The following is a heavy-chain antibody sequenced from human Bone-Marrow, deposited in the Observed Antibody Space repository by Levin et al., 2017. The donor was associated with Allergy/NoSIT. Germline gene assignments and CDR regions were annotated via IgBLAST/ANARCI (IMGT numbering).Heavy chain of an antibody. CDR3: AKEKGYSSSWWSEGGFDS. J-gene: IGHJ5*01. D-gene: IGHD6-13*01. Sequence: SQTLSLTCTVSGGSVLSGNYYWSWIRQPAGKGLEWIGNIYTRGDTHYNPSLRSRATVSVDAAKNQFSLFLTSVTAADTAVYYCAKEKGYSSSWWSEGGFDSWGQGTLVTVSS. CDR2: IYTRGDT. V-gene: IGHV4-61*09. CDR1: GGSVLSGNYY.